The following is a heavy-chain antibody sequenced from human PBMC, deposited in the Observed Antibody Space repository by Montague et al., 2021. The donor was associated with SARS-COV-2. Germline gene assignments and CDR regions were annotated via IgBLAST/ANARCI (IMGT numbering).Heavy chain of an antibody. CDR1: GGSISGGTYY. CDR2: MSHSGST. CDR3: VRDLVGWAVGCFDP. J-gene: IGHJ5*02. D-gene: IGHD6-19*01. Sequence: TLSLTCTVSGGSISGGTYYWSWIRQPAGKRLEWIGRMSHSGSTRYNPSLRGRVTISVDTSQNQFSLSLSSVTAEDTAVYDCVRDLVGWAVGCFDPWGQGTLVTVSS. V-gene: IGHV4-61*02.